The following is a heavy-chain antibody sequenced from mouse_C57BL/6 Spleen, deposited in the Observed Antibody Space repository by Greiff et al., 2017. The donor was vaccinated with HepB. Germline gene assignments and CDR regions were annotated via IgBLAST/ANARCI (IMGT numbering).Heavy chain of an antibody. CDR1: GFSLTSYG. J-gene: IGHJ4*01. Sequence: QVQLKESGPGLVQPSQSLSITCTVSGFSLTSYGVHWVRQSPGKGLEWLGVIWSGGSTDYNAAFISRLSISKDNSKSQVFFKMNSLQADDTAIYYCARNVYGSHYYAMDYWGQGTSVTVSS. CDR3: ARNVYGSHYYAMDY. CDR2: IWSGGST. D-gene: IGHD1-1*01. V-gene: IGHV2-2*01.